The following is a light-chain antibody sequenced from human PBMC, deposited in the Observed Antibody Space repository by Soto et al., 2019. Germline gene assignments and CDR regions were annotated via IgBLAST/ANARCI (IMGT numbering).Light chain of an antibody. V-gene: IGKV1-39*01. Sequence: DIQMTQSPSSLSASVGDRVTITCRASQSISTYLSWYQQKPGKAPNLLIYAASSLQSGVPSRFSGSGSGTYFTLTISSLLPEDFATYFCQESHTSGTFGQGTKLEI. J-gene: IGKJ2*01. CDR2: AAS. CDR3: QESHTSGT. CDR1: QSISTY.